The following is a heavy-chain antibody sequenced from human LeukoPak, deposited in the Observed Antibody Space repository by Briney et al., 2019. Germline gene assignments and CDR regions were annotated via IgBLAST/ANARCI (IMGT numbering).Heavy chain of an antibody. Sequence: PSETLSLTCTVSGVSISSYYWSWIRQPPGKGLEWIGYIFYSGNTIYNPSLRSRVTISADTSKNHFSLRLRSVTAADTAVYYCARLAAISGSDYPDDWGQGTLVAVSS. J-gene: IGHJ4*02. D-gene: IGHD1-26*01. V-gene: IGHV4-59*08. CDR3: ARLAAISGSDYPDD. CDR2: IFYSGNT. CDR1: GVSISSYY.